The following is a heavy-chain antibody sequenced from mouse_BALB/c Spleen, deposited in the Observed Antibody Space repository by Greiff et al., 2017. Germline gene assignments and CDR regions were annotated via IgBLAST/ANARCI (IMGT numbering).Heavy chain of an antibody. J-gene: IGHJ2*01. CDR2: ISSGGSYT. CDR1: GFTFSSYG. CDR3: ARLEFYDGYYYDY. V-gene: IGHV5-6*01. D-gene: IGHD2-3*01. Sequence: EVMLVESGGDLVKPGGSLKLSCAASGFTFSSYGMSWVRQTPDKRLEWVATISSGGSYTYYPDSVKGRFTISRDNAKNTLYLQMSSLKSEDTAMYYCARLEFYDGYYYDYWGQGTTLTVSS.